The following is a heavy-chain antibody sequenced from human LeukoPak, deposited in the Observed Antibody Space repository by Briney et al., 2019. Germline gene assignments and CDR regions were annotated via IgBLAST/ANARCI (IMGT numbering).Heavy chain of an antibody. CDR2: INHSGST. CDR1: GGSFNGYY. V-gene: IGHV4-34*01. CDR3: AIQLERLYLYAFDI. J-gene: IGHJ3*02. Sequence: PSETLSLTCAVYGGSFNGYYWSWIRQPPGKGLEWIGEINHSGSTNYNPSLKSRVTISVDTSKNQFSLKLSSVTAADTAVYYCAIQLERLYLYAFDIWGQGTMVTVSS. D-gene: IGHD1-1*01.